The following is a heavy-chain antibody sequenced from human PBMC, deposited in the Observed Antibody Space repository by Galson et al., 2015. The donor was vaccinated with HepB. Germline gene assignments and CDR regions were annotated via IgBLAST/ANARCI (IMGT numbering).Heavy chain of an antibody. Sequence: ETLSLTCTVSGASISSYYWSWIRQPPGKGLEWIGYIYYGGSTNYNPSLKSRVTTSVDTSKKQISLKLTSVTTADTAVYYCARGYLGSSWSSALDYWGQGTLVTVSS. D-gene: IGHD6-13*01. CDR3: ARGYLGSSWSSALDY. CDR1: GASISSYY. CDR2: IYYGGST. V-gene: IGHV4-59*01. J-gene: IGHJ4*02.